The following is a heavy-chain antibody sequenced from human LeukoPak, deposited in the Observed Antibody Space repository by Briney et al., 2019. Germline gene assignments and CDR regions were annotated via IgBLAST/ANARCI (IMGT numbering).Heavy chain of an antibody. V-gene: IGHV3-74*01. CDR3: ASNFAGSSRDY. CDR1: GFTFSNYW. J-gene: IGHJ4*02. Sequence: GSLRLSCAASGFTFSNYWMHWVRQAPGKGPVWISRISPDGSETNYADSVEGRFTVSRDNAKNTLFLQMNSLRAEDTAVYYCASNFAGSSRDYWGQGTPVTVSS. CDR2: ISPDGSET. D-gene: IGHD6-13*01.